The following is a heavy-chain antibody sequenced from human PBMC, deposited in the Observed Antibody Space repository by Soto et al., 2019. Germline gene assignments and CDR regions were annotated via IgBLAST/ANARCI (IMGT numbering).Heavy chain of an antibody. CDR1: GGTFSSYA. CDR3: ASSEHDYGDYVDY. J-gene: IGHJ4*02. Sequence: QVQLVQSGAEVKKPGSSVKVSCKASGGTFSSYAISWVRQAPGQGLEWMGGIIPIFGTANYAKKFQGRVTITADESPSTAYMELSSLRSEDTAVYYCASSEHDYGDYVDYWGQGTLVTVSS. V-gene: IGHV1-69*01. D-gene: IGHD4-17*01. CDR2: IIPIFGTA.